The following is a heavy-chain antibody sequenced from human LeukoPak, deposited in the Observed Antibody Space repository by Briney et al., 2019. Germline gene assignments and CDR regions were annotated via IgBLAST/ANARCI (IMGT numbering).Heavy chain of an antibody. CDR2: IYYSGST. CDR3: ARMVESTVTIAFENWFDP. V-gene: IGHV4-39*07. Sequence: PSETLSLTCNVSGGSMLTSDYYWAWIRQPPGKGLEWIGNIYYSGSTYYTPSLKSRVTISVDTSKSLFSLKLSSVTAADTAVYYCARMVESTVTIAFENWFDPWGQGTLVTVSS. J-gene: IGHJ5*02. CDR1: GGSMLTSDYY. D-gene: IGHD4-11*01.